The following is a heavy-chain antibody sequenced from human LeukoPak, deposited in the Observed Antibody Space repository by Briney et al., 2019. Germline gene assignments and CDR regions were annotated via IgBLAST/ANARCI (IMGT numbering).Heavy chain of an antibody. CDR1: GGSISSYY. D-gene: IGHD2-2*01. V-gene: IGHV4-4*07. Sequence: SETLSLTCTVSGGSISSYYWSWIRQPAGKGLEWIGRIYTSGSTNYNPSLKSRVTISVDTSKNQFSLKLSSVTAADTAVYYCASGVVPAANLDYWGQGTLVTVSS. CDR2: IYTSGST. J-gene: IGHJ4*02. CDR3: ASGVVPAANLDY.